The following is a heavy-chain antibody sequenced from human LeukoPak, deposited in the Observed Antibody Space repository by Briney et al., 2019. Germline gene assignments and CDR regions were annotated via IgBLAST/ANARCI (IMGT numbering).Heavy chain of an antibody. CDR1: GGAMTTYF. CDR2: VHYSDHN. V-gene: IGHV4-59*01. CDR3: ARDRRWEQLHAFDI. J-gene: IGHJ3*02. Sequence: PSETLSLTCTVFGGAMTTYFWSWIRQPPGKGLEWIAYVHYSDHNTYNPSLKSRVTISLDTSKNQFSLMLSSVTAADTAVYYCARDRRWEQLHAFDIWGQGTMVTVFS. D-gene: IGHD1-26*01.